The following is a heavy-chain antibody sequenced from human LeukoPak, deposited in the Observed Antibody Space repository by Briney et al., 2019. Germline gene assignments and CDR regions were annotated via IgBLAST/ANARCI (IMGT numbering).Heavy chain of an antibody. CDR3: AKGVRPGIAAAGSFDY. J-gene: IGHJ4*02. Sequence: GGSPRLSCAASGFIFSSYAMSWVRQAPGKGLEWVSGISGSGNSIYYADSVKGRFTISRDNSKNTLYLQMNSLRAEDTAVYYCAKGVRPGIAAAGSFDYWGQGTLVTVSS. CDR2: ISGSGNSI. D-gene: IGHD6-13*01. CDR1: GFIFSSYA. V-gene: IGHV3-23*01.